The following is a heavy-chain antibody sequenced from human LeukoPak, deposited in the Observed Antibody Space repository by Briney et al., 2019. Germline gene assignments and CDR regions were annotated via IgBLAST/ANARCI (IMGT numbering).Heavy chain of an antibody. V-gene: IGHV3-11*01. Sequence: GGSLRLSCAASGFTFSDYFMSWIRQAPGKGLEWVSYISSSGSTIYYADSVKGRFTISRDNAKNSLYLQMNSLRAEDTAVYYCARDLSSGWTHDYWGQGTLVTVSS. J-gene: IGHJ4*02. CDR2: ISSSGSTI. D-gene: IGHD6-19*01. CDR3: ARDLSSGWTHDY. CDR1: GFTFSDYF.